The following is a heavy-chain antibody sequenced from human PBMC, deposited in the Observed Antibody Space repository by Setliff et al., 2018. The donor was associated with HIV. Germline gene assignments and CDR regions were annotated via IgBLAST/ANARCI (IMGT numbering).Heavy chain of an antibody. CDR1: GGPLTDHY. V-gene: IGHV4-34*01. CDR2: VHHTGYL. CDR3: ARVREGFLPYDAFEI. D-gene: IGHD3-3*01. J-gene: IGHJ3*02. Sequence: PSETLSLTCAVHGGPLTDHYWNWIRQSPGKGLEWIAEVHHTGYLNYNPSLKSRVTISRDPSTNQYSLNLKSVTAADTAVYYCARVREGFLPYDAFEIWGQGTMVTVS.